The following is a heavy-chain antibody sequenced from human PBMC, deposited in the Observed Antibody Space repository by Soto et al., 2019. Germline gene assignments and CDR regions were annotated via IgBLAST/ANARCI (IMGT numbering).Heavy chain of an antibody. CDR2: IYSDHTT. CDR3: ARNYGYGETFDY. J-gene: IGHJ4*02. CDR1: GFTVSRNY. D-gene: IGHD5-18*01. Sequence: EVQLVESGGGLVQPGGSLRLSCAASGFTVSRNYMSWVRQAPGKGLEWLSVIYSDHTTYYADSVKGRFTISTDNSKNTLYLHMNSLRAEDSAVYYCARNYGYGETFDYWGQGTLVTVSS. V-gene: IGHV3-66*01.